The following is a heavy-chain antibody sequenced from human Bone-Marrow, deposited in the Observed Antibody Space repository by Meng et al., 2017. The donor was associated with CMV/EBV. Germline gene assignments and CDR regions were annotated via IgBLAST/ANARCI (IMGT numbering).Heavy chain of an antibody. Sequence: FSGFSLSTSGVGVAWIRQPPGKALEWLAVIYWNDGDRYSPSLKNRLTVRKDTSKNQVVLIMTDMDPVDTATYYCAHQVAVFPLYYFDFWGQGTLVTVSS. V-gene: IGHV2-5*01. CDR2: IYWNDGD. CDR1: GFSLSTSGVG. J-gene: IGHJ4*02. CDR3: AHQVAVFPLYYFDF. D-gene: IGHD6-19*01.